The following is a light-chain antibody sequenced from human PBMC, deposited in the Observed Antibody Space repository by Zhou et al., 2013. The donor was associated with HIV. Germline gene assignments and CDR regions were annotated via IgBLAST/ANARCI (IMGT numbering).Light chain of an antibody. V-gene: IGKV3-15*01. CDR1: QSVTNN. Sequence: EIVLTQSPATLSVSPGERATLSCRASQSVTNNLAWYQQTPGQAPRLLIYAASTRATGIPARFSGSRSGTEFTLTISSMQSEDSAVYYCQQYHARPPALTFGGGSEGGDQT. J-gene: IGKJ4*01. CDR2: AAS. CDR3: QQYHARPPALT.